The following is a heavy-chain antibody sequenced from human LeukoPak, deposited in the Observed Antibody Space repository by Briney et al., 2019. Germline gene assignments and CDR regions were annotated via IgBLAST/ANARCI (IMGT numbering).Heavy chain of an antibody. D-gene: IGHD6-6*01. Sequence: PSETLSLTCAVYGGSFSGYYWSWIRQPPGKGLEWIGYIYYSGSTNYNPSLKSRVTISGDTSKNQFSLKLSSVTAADTAVYYCAREYSSSSGRRAFDIWGQGTMVTVSS. V-gene: IGHV4-59*08. CDR2: IYYSGST. CDR3: AREYSSSSGRRAFDI. CDR1: GGSFSGYY. J-gene: IGHJ3*02.